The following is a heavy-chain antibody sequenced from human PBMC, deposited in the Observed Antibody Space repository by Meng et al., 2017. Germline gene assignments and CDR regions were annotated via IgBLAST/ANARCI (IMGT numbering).Heavy chain of an antibody. V-gene: IGHV1-69*12. J-gene: IGHJ4*02. CDR2: IIPIFGTA. CDR1: GGTFSSYG. CDR3: ARDDYSNYLPFDY. D-gene: IGHD4-11*01. Sequence: QVRMVGCGAEVEKPGGSVKDACKASGGTFSSYGIRWGRKDHGQGREWMGGIIPIFGTANYAQKFQGRVTITADESTSTAYMELSSLRSEDTAVYYCARDDYSNYLPFDYWGQGTLVTVSS.